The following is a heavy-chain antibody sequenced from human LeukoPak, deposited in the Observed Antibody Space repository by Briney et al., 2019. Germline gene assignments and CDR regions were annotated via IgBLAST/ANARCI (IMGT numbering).Heavy chain of an antibody. CDR1: GGSISSSSYY. CDR3: ARGGSRDGYNRPLDY. D-gene: IGHD5-24*01. CDR2: IYYSGNT. Sequence: SETLSLTCTVSGGSISSSSYYWSWIRQPPGKGLEWIGYIYYSGNTNYSPSLKSRVTTSVDTSKNQFSLKLSSVTAADTAVYYCARGGSRDGYNRPLDYWGQGTLVTVSS. V-gene: IGHV4-61*01. J-gene: IGHJ4*02.